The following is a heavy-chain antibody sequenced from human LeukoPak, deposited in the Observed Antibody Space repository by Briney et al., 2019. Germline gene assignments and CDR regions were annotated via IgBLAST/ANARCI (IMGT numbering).Heavy chain of an antibody. V-gene: IGHV3-23*01. D-gene: IGHD2-21*02. CDR2: ISGSGGST. J-gene: IGHJ4*02. CDR3: AAEARNIVVVTAAHFDY. Sequence: GGSLRLSCAASGFTFSSYAMSWVRQAPGKGLEWVSAISGSGGSTYYADSVKGRFTISRDNSKNTLYLQMNSLRAEDTAAYYCAAEARNIVVVTAAHFDYWGQGTLVTVSS. CDR1: GFTFSSYA.